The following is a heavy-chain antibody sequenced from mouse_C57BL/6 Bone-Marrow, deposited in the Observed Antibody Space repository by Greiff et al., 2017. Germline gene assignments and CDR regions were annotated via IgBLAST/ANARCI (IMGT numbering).Heavy chain of an antibody. CDR1: GYTFTNYW. J-gene: IGHJ2*01. CDR2: IYPGGGYT. CDR3: ARSLVLLLFDY. Sequence: VQRVESGAELVRPGTSVKMSCKASGYTFTNYWIGWAKQRPGHGLEWIGDIYPGGGYTNYNEKFKGKATLTADKSSSTAYMQFSSLTSEDSAIYYCARSLVLLLFDYWGQGTTLTVSS. D-gene: IGHD1-1*01. V-gene: IGHV1-63*01.